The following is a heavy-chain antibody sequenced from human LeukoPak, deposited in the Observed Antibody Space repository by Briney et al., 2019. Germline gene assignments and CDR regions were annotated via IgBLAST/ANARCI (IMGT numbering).Heavy chain of an antibody. CDR2: IGPGGDI. CDR3: ARRFDS. V-gene: IGHV3-48*01. Sequence: GGPLRLSCVASGFSFTAYSMNWVRQAPGRGLEWISYIGPGGDIYYADSVTGRFTVSRDIAKNSLYLQMNGLRVEDTAVYYCARRFDSWGQGTLVTVPS. CDR1: GFSFTAYS. J-gene: IGHJ4*02.